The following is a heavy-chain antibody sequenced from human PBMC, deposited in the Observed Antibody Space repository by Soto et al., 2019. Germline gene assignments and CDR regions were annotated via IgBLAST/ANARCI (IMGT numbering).Heavy chain of an antibody. V-gene: IGHV3-23*01. Sequence: PGGSLRLSCAASGFTFSSYAMSWVRQAPGKGLEWVSAISGSGGSTYYADSVKGRFTISRDNSKNTLYLQMNSLRAEDTAVYYCANHYGHYLSGIGFDPWGQGTLVTVSS. CDR3: ANHYGHYLSGIGFDP. CDR1: GFTFSSYA. J-gene: IGHJ5*02. CDR2: ISGSGGST. D-gene: IGHD4-17*01.